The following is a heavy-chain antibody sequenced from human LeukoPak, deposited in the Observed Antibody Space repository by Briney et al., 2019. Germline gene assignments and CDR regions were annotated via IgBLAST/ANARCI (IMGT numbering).Heavy chain of an antibody. Sequence: SETLSLTCTVSGGSISSSSYYWGWIRQPPGKGLEWIGSIYYSGSTYYNPSLKSRVTISVDTSKNQFSLKLSSVTAADTAVYYCARHVVGVADYYDSSGYYYFDYWGQGTLVTVSS. CDR2: IYYSGST. CDR1: GGSISSSSYY. D-gene: IGHD3-22*01. J-gene: IGHJ4*02. CDR3: ARHVVGVADYYDSSGYYYFDY. V-gene: IGHV4-39*01.